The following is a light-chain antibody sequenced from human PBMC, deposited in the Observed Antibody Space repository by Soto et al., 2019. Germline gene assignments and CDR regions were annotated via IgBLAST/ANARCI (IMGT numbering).Light chain of an antibody. V-gene: IGKV3-20*01. CDR2: GAS. CDR1: QTVDSRY. J-gene: IGKJ5*01. Sequence: EIVLTQSPGTLSLSPGETATLSCRASQTVDSRYLAWYQQKPGQAPRLLISGASSRATGIPDRFSGSGSGTDFTLTISRLEPEDFAVYYCQQYGSSPITFGQGTRLEI. CDR3: QQYGSSPIT.